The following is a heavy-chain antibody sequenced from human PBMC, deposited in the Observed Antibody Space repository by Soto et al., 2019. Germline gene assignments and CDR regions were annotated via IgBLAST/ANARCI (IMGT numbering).Heavy chain of an antibody. J-gene: IGHJ6*02. Sequence: DSCKASGYTFTSYGISWVRQAPGQGLEWMGWISAYNGNTNYAQKLQGRVTMTTDPSTSTAYMELRSLRSDATAGYYCARDGPRDITVFCVQISYDFYGLLVCGHGSTVT. CDR1: GYTFTSYG. CDR3: ARDGPRDITVFCVQISYDFYGLLV. D-gene: IGHD1-20*01. V-gene: IGHV1-18*04. CDR2: ISAYNGNT.